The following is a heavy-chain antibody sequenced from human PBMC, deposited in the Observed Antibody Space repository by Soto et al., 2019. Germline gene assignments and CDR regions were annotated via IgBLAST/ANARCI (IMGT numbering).Heavy chain of an antibody. CDR1: GGSFSGYY. V-gene: IGHV4-34*01. Sequence: SETLSLTCAVYGGSFSGYYWSWIRQPPGKGLEWIGEINHSGSTNYNPSLKSRVTISVDTSKNQFSLKLSSVTAADTAVYYCAREPKTITHFDYWGQGTLVTVSS. D-gene: IGHD5-12*01. CDR2: INHSGST. CDR3: AREPKTITHFDY. J-gene: IGHJ4*02.